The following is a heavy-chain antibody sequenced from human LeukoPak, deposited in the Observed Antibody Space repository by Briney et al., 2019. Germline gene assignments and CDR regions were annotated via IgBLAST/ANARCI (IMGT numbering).Heavy chain of an antibody. CDR2: ILHSGST. V-gene: IGHV4-31*03. J-gene: IGHJ4*02. CDR1: GGSISSGAYY. D-gene: IGHD4-17*01. CDR3: ARGSTYADYVFDY. Sequence: KTSQTLSFTCTVSGGSISSGAYYWSWIRQHPGKGLEWIGYILHSGSTYYNPSLKSRITISVDTSKNQFSLNLTSVTAADTAVYYCARGSTYADYVFDYWGQGTLVTVSS.